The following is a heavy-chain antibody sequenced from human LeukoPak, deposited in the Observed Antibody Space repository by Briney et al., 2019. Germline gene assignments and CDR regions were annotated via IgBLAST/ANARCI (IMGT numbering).Heavy chain of an antibody. CDR1: GGSISSYY. J-gene: IGHJ4*02. Sequence: SETLSLTCTVSGGSISSYYWSWIRQPAGKGLEWIGRIYTSGSTNYNPSLKSRVTTSVDTSKNQFSLKLSSVTAADTAVYYCARGGIAAAVTDYWGQGTLVTVSS. CDR2: IYTSGST. CDR3: ARGGIAAAVTDY. D-gene: IGHD6-13*01. V-gene: IGHV4-4*07.